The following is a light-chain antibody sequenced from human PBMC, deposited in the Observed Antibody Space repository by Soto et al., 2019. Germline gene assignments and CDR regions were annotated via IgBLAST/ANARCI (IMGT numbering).Light chain of an antibody. Sequence: QSVLTQPASVSGSPGQSITISCAGTSSDVGGYNYVSWYQQHPGKVPRLIISDVNKRPSGVSDRFAGYKSGNTASLTISGLQAEYEADYYCASFTRSVTVVFGGGTKLTVL. CDR2: DVN. V-gene: IGLV2-14*03. J-gene: IGLJ2*01. CDR3: ASFTRSVTVV. CDR1: SSDVGGYNY.